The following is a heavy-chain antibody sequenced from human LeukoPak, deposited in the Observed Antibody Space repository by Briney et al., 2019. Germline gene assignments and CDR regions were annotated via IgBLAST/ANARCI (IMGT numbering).Heavy chain of an antibody. Sequence: SETLSLTCTVSGGSISSFYWSWIRQPAGTGLEWIGRIYTSGNANYNPSLKSRVTMSVDTSKNQFSLILISVTAADTAVYYCARATGAAAGLFDPWGQGTLVTVSS. CDR3: ARATGAAAGLFDP. D-gene: IGHD6-13*01. V-gene: IGHV4-4*07. CDR2: IYTSGNA. J-gene: IGHJ5*02. CDR1: GGSISSFY.